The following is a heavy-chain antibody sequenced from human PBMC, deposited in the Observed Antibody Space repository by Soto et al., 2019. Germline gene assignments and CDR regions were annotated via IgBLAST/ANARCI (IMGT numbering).Heavy chain of an antibody. CDR1: GFTFSSYG. D-gene: IGHD3-22*01. CDR3: AKDDSSGYYPGWFDP. CDR2: ISYDGSNK. J-gene: IGHJ5*02. Sequence: GGSLRLSCAASGFTFSSYGMHWVRQAPGEGLEWVAVISYDGSNKYYADSVKGRFTISRDNSKNTLYLQMNSLRAEDTAVYYCAKDDSSGYYPGWFDPWGQGTLVTVSS. V-gene: IGHV3-30*18.